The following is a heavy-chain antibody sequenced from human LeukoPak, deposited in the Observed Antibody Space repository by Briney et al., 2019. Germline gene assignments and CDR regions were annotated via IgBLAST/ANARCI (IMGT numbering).Heavy chain of an antibody. J-gene: IGHJ4*02. V-gene: IGHV4-38-2*02. CDR1: GYSISSGYY. CDR3: AGDLASCAGDCYSDGFDY. D-gene: IGHD2-21*02. Sequence: SETLSLTCTVSGYSISSGYYWGWIRQSPGKGLEWIGSIYHGGSTYHNPSLRSRVIVSVDTSKNHFSLKMSSVTAADTAVYYCAGDLASCAGDCYSDGFDYWGQGALVTVSS. CDR2: IYHGGST.